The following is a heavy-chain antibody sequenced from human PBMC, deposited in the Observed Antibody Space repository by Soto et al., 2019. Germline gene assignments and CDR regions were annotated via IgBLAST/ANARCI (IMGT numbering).Heavy chain of an antibody. CDR3: ARGDISSGYWN. Sequence: QVQLQQWGAGLLKPSETLSLTCAVYGGSFRGYYWSWIRQPPGKGLEWIGESNHRGSTNYNPALKSRVTISVDTSKNQFSLKLTSVTAADTAVYYCARGDISSGYWNWGQGTLVTVSS. CDR2: SNHRGST. J-gene: IGHJ4*02. D-gene: IGHD3-22*01. V-gene: IGHV4-34*01. CDR1: GGSFRGYY.